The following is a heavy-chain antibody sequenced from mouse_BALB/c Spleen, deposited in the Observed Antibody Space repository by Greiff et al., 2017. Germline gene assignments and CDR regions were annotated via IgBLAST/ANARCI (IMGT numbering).Heavy chain of an antibody. V-gene: IGHV5-15*02. D-gene: IGHD2-1*01. CDR2: ISNLAYSI. Sequence: EVQLVESGGGLVQPGGSRKLSCAASGFTFSDYGMSWVRQAPGKGPEWVAFISNLAYSIYYADTVTGRFTISRENAKNTLYLEMSSLRSEDTAMYYCARDGNYYAMDYWGQGTSVTVSS. CDR1: GFTFSDYG. J-gene: IGHJ4*01. CDR3: ARDGNYYAMDY.